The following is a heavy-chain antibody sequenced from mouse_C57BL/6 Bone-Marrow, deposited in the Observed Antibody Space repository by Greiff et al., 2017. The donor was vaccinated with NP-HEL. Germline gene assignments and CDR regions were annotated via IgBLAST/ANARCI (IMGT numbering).Heavy chain of an antibody. V-gene: IGHV1-19*01. J-gene: IGHJ1*03. CDR2: INPYNGGT. CDR1: GYTFTDYY. CDR3: AREEKGITTVVPYWYFDV. Sequence: EVQLQESGPVLVKPGASVKMSCKASGYTFTDYYMNWVKQSHGKSLEWIGVINPYNGGTSYNQKFKGKATLTVDKSSSTAYMELNSLTSEDSAVYYCAREEKGITTVVPYWYFDVWGTGTTVTVSS. D-gene: IGHD1-1*01.